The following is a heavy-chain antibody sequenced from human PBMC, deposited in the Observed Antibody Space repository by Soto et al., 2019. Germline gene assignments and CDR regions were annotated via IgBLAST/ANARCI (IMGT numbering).Heavy chain of an antibody. V-gene: IGHV4-39*01. CDR1: GGSISSSDFY. Sequence: QLQLQESGPGLVKPSETLSFTCTVSGGSISSSDFYWGWLRQPPGKGLDFIGSMYYSGTTYYNPSLKNRITISVDTSKNQFSLKLISVTAADTAVYYCAVVDSTGNWFDPWGQGALVTVSS. CDR2: MYYSGTT. D-gene: IGHD3-22*01. J-gene: IGHJ5*02. CDR3: AVVDSTGNWFDP.